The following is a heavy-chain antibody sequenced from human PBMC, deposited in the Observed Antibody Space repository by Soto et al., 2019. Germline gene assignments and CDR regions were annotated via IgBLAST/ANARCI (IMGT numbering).Heavy chain of an antibody. Sequence: LVILSLRFTLFGGSVSSGGNYWSWMRQPPGTGLEWSGYIYYSGSTNYNPSLKSRATISVDTSKNQFSLKLSSVTAADTAVYYCARGVGGYSSSWYEYNWFDPWGQGTLVTVYS. D-gene: IGHD6-13*01. V-gene: IGHV4-61*08. CDR2: IYYSGST. CDR1: GGSVSSGGNY. CDR3: ARGVGGYSSSWYEYNWFDP. J-gene: IGHJ5*02.